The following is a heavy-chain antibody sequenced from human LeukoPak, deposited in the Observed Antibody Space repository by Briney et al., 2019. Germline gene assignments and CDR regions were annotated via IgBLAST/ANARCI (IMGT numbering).Heavy chain of an antibody. CDR2: INHSVST. D-gene: IGHD3-3*01. CDR1: GGSFSGYY. Sequence: PSETLSLTCAVYGGSFSGYYWSWIRQPPGKGLEWIGEINHSVSTNYNPSLKSRVTISVDTSKNQFSLKLSSVTAADTAVYYCARAYYDFWSGYQFDYWGQGTLVTVSS. J-gene: IGHJ4*02. V-gene: IGHV4-34*01. CDR3: ARAYYDFWSGYQFDY.